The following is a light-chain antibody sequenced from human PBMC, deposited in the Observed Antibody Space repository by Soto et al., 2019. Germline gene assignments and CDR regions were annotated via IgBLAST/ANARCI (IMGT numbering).Light chain of an antibody. CDR2: AAS. V-gene: IGKV1-39*01. CDR3: QQSHSTPRT. Sequence: DIQMTQSPSSLSASVGDRVTITCRASQSISSYLNWYQQKPGKAPKLLIYAASSLQSGVPSRFSGSGSGTDFTLTISSLQPEDFATYYCQQSHSTPRTFGPGTNVDIK. CDR1: QSISSY. J-gene: IGKJ3*01.